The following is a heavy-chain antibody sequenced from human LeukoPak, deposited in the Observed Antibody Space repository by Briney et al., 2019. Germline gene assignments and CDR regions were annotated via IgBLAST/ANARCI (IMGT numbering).Heavy chain of an antibody. CDR2: IWYDGSNK. CDR1: GFTFSSYG. D-gene: IGHD2-2*02. J-gene: IGHJ3*02. V-gene: IGHV3-33*01. CDR3: ARDPRCSSTSCYISYAFDI. Sequence: GGSLRLSCAASGFTFSSYGMHRVRQAPGKGLEWVAVIWYDGSNKYYADSVKGRFTISRDNSKNTLYLQMNSLRAEDTAVYYCARDPRCSSTSCYISYAFDIWGQGTMVTVSS.